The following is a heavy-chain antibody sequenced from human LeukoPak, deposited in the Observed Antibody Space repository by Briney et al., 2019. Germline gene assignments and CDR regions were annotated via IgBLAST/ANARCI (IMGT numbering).Heavy chain of an antibody. V-gene: IGHV1-69*06. CDR3: ARYYDILTGGYYFDY. J-gene: IGHJ4*02. D-gene: IGHD3-9*01. Sequence: GASVKVSCKASGGTFSSYAISWVRQAPGQGREWMGGIIPIFGTANYAQKFQGRVTITADKSTSTAYMELSSLRSEDTAVYYCARYYDILTGGYYFDYWGQGTLVTVSS. CDR1: GGTFSSYA. CDR2: IIPIFGTA.